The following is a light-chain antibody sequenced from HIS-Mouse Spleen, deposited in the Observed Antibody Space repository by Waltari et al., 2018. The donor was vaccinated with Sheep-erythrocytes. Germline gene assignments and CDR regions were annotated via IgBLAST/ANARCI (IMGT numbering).Light chain of an antibody. Sequence: QSALPQPASVSGSPGQSITISCTGPSSDVGRYNLVSWYQQHPGKAPKLMIYEGSKRPSGVSNRFSGSKSGNTASLTISGLQAEDEADYYCCSYAGSSTPWVFGGGTKLTVL. J-gene: IGLJ3*02. CDR3: CSYAGSSTPWV. V-gene: IGLV2-23*01. CDR1: SSDVGRYNL. CDR2: EGS.